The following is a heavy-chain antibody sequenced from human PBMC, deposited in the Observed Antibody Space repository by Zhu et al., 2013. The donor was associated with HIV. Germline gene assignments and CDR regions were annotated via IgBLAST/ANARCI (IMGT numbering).Heavy chain of an antibody. V-gene: IGHV1-3*01. D-gene: IGHD3-9*01. CDR2: INAGNGNT. Sequence: QVQLVQSGAEVKKPGASVKVSCKASGYTFTSYAMHWVRQAPGQRLEWMGWINAGNGNTKYSQKFQGRVTITRDTSASTAYMELSSLRSEDTAVYYCARDSIRYFAQYYFDYWGQGTLVTVSS. CDR1: GYTFTSYA. J-gene: IGHJ4*02. CDR3: ARDSIRYFAQYYFDY.